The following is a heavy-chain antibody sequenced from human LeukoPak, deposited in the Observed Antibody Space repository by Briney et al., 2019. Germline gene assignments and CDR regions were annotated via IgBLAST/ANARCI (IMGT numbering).Heavy chain of an antibody. J-gene: IGHJ4*02. Sequence: GGSLRLSCAASGFTVSSNYMSWVRQAPGKGLEWVSVIYSGGSTYYADSVKGRFTISRDNSKNTLYLQMNSLRAEDTAVYYCASSIVVVPAAVFDYWGQGTLVTVSS. D-gene: IGHD2-2*01. CDR3: ASSIVVVPAAVFDY. V-gene: IGHV3-66*01. CDR1: GFTVSSNY. CDR2: IYSGGST.